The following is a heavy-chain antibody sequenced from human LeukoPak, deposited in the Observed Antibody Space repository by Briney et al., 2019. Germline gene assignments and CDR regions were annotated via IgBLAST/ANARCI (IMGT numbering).Heavy chain of an antibody. D-gene: IGHD6-13*01. V-gene: IGHV3-30*01. CDR3: AGSPKYSSSWYEYFQH. J-gene: IGHJ1*01. CDR2: ISHDGSNK. Sequence: GGSLRLSCAASGFIFSSYAIHWVRQAPGKGLEWVAAISHDGSNKYHADSVKGRFTISRDNSKNTVYLQMNSLRAEDTAVYFCAGSPKYSSSWYEYFQHWGQGTLVTVSS. CDR1: GFIFSSYA.